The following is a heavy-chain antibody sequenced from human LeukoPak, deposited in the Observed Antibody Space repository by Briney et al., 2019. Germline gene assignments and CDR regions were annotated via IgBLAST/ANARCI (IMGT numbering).Heavy chain of an antibody. D-gene: IGHD3-22*01. Sequence: GGSLRLSYAASGFTFSSYSMNWVRQAPGKGLEWVSYISSSSSTIYYADSVKGRFTISRDNAKNSLYLQMNSLRAEDTAVYYCASYSSGYYHDAFDIWDQGTMVTVSS. CDR3: ASYSSGYYHDAFDI. CDR2: ISSSSSTI. CDR1: GFTFSSYS. V-gene: IGHV3-48*01. J-gene: IGHJ3*02.